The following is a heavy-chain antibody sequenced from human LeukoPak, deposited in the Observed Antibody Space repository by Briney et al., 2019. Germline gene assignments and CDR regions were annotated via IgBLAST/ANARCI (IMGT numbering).Heavy chain of an antibody. Sequence: GASVKVSCKASGYTFTSYYMHWVRQAPGQGLEWMGIINPGGGSTSYAQKFQGRVTMTRDTSTSTVYMELSSLRSEDTAVYYCARESISIWPDYWGQGTLVTVSS. CDR1: GYTFTSYY. J-gene: IGHJ4*02. CDR2: INPGGGST. V-gene: IGHV1-46*01. D-gene: IGHD3-3*02. CDR3: ARESISIWPDY.